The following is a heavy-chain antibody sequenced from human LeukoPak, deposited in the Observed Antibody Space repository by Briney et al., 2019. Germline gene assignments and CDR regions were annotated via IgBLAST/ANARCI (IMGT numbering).Heavy chain of an antibody. D-gene: IGHD2-8*01. Sequence: SETLSLTCAVYGGSFSGYYWSWIRQPPGKGLEWIGEINHSGSTNYNPSLKSRVTMSVDTSKNQFSLKLSSVTAADTAVYYCARIRHYCTNGVCYRQTIDYWGQGTLVTVSS. CDR3: ARIRHYCTNGVCYRQTIDY. V-gene: IGHV4-34*01. CDR1: GGSFSGYY. J-gene: IGHJ4*02. CDR2: INHSGST.